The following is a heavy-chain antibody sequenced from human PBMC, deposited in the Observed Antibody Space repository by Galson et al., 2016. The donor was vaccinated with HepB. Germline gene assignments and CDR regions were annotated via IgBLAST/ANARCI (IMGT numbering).Heavy chain of an antibody. CDR1: GGSISSNYW. J-gene: IGHJ4*02. CDR2: VYHSGST. Sequence: ETLSLTCAVSGGSISSNYWWTWVRQPPGKGLEWIGEVYHSGSTNYNPSPKSRPNIPVDKSKNQFPLKLTSVTAADTAVYYCAGFDLGVCSGGICPHWGQGTLVTVSS. V-gene: IGHV4-4*02. D-gene: IGHD2-15*01. CDR3: AGFDLGVCSGGICPH.